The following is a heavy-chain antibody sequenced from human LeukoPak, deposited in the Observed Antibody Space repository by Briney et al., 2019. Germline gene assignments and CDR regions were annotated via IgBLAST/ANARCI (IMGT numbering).Heavy chain of an antibody. CDR1: GGSISSGDYY. CDR3: ARARGSFEGAFDI. J-gene: IGHJ3*02. V-gene: IGHV4-30-4*08. Sequence: SETLSLTCTVSGGSISSGDYYWSWIRQPPGKGLEWIGYIYYSGSTYYNPSLKSRVTISVDTSKNQFSLKLSSVTAEDTAVYCCARARGSFEGAFDIWGQGTLVTVSS. D-gene: IGHD1-26*01. CDR2: IYYSGST.